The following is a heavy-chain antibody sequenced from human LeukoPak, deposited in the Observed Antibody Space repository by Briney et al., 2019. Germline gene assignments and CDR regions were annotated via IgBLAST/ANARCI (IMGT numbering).Heavy chain of an antibody. CDR3: ARDRGVTMVRGVIDSFDY. J-gene: IGHJ4*02. V-gene: IGHV1-69*05. CDR1: GGTFSSYA. CDR2: IIPIFGTA. Sequence: ASVKVSCKASGGTFSSYAISWVRQAPGQGLEWMGGIIPIFGTANYAQKFQGRVTITRDTSASIAYMKLSSLRSEDTAVYYCARDRGVTMVRGVIDSFDYWGQGTLVTVSS. D-gene: IGHD3-10*01.